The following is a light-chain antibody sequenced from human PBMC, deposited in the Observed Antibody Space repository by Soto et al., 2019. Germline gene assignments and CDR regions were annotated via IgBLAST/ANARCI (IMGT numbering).Light chain of an antibody. J-gene: IGKJ1*01. CDR2: AAS. V-gene: IGKV1-8*01. CDR1: QGISSY. CDR3: QQYYSYPVA. Sequence: AIRMTQSPSSLSASTGDRVTITCRASQGISSYLAWYQQKQGKAPKLLIYAASTLQSGVPSRFSGSGSGTDFTLTISCLQSEDFATYYCQQYYSYPVAFGQGTKVEIK.